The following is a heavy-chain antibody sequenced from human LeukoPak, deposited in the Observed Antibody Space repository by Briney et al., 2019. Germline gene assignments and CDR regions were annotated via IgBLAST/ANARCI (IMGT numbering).Heavy chain of an antibody. D-gene: IGHD6-6*01. J-gene: IGHJ4*02. V-gene: IGHV4-59*01. CDR2: IYYSGNT. CDR3: ASGSSPLYFDY. Sequence: SETLSLTCTVSGGSISSYHWSWIRQSPEKGLEWIGYIYYSGNTNYNPSLRSRVTISLDTSKNQFSLKVNFVTAADTAVYYCASGSSPLYFDYWGQGTLVTVSS. CDR1: GGSISSYH.